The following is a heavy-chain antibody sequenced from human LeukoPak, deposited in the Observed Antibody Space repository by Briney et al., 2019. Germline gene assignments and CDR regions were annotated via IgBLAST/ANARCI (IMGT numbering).Heavy chain of an antibody. Sequence: ASVKVSCKASGYTFIDYYLHWMRQAPGQGLEWMGWIDPKSGGTNYAQKFQGRVAMTRDTSITTAYMELSRLRSDDTAMYYCVATTYSDYVQFDYWGQGTLVTVSS. CDR3: VATTYSDYVQFDY. D-gene: IGHD4-11*01. J-gene: IGHJ4*02. CDR2: IDPKSGGT. V-gene: IGHV1-2*02. CDR1: GYTFIDYY.